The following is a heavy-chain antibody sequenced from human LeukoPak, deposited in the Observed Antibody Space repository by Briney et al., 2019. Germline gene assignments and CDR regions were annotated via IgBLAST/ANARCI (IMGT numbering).Heavy chain of an antibody. V-gene: IGHV3-48*01. CDR2: ISSSSSTI. Sequence: GSLRLSCAASGFTFSSYSMNWVRQAPGKGLEWVSYISSSSSTIYYADSVKGRFTISRDNAKNSLYLQVNSLRAEDTAVYYCARDQVAATHDYWGQGTLVTVSS. J-gene: IGHJ4*02. D-gene: IGHD6-19*01. CDR1: GFTFSSYS. CDR3: ARDQVAATHDY.